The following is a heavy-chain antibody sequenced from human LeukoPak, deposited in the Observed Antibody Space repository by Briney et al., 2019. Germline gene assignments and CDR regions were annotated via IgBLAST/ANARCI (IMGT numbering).Heavy chain of an antibody. CDR3: TTDGYGDFY. D-gene: IGHD4-17*01. CDR2: IRSKAYGGTT. CDR1: GFTFGDYA. J-gene: IGHJ4*02. V-gene: IGHV3-49*04. Sequence: GGSLRLSCTASGFTFGDYAMSWVRQAPGKGLEWVGFIRSKAYGGTTEYAASVKGRFTISRDDSKSIAYLQMNSLKTEDTAVYYCTTDGYGDFYWGQGTLVTVSS.